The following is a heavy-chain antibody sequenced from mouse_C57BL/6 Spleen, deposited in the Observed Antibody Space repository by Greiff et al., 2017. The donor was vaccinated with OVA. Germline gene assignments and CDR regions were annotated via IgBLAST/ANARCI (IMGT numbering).Heavy chain of an antibody. CDR3: AKSYDGYFDY. V-gene: IGHV1-42*01. CDR2: ITPSTGGT. D-gene: IGHD2-3*01. Sequence: VQLQQSGPELVKPGASVKISCKASGYSFTGYYMNWVKQSPEKSLEWIGEITPSTGGTTYNQKFKAKATLTVDKSSSTAYMQLKSLTSEDSAVYYCAKSYDGYFDYWGQGTTLTVSS. J-gene: IGHJ2*01. CDR1: GYSFTGYY.